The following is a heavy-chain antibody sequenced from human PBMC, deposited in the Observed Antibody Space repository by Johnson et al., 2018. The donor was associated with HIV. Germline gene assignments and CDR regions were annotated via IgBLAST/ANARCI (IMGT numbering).Heavy chain of an antibody. Sequence: EVQPVESGGDVVQPGRSPRPSGAASGFTFDDYGMSWVRQAPGKGLEWASGINWNGGCPGYVDSAKVRFTISRDNAKNSLYLQMNSLRAEDTALYYCARGREDSWGQGTMVTVSS. CDR1: GFTFDDYG. CDR2: INWNGGCP. V-gene: IGHV3-20*04. D-gene: IGHD1-26*01. J-gene: IGHJ3*01. CDR3: ARGREDS.